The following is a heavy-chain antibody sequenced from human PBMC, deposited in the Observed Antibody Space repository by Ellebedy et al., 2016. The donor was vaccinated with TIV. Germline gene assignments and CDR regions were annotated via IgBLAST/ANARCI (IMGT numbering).Heavy chain of an antibody. D-gene: IGHD4-17*01. CDR3: ARSTTVTTASYGY. CDR1: GGSLSGYF. CDR2: INHSGIT. Sequence: MPSETLSLTCAVYGGSLSGYFWTWNRQPPGKGLEWIGVINHSGITTSNPSLKSRVTISVDTSRNRFSLKLRSVTAADTAVYYCARSTTVTTASYGYWGQGTLVTVSS. J-gene: IGHJ4*02. V-gene: IGHV4-34*01.